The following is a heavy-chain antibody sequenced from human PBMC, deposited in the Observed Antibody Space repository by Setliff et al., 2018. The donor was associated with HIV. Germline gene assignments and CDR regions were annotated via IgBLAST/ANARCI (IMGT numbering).Heavy chain of an antibody. J-gene: IGHJ4*02. CDR1: DDYFSNYD. CDR3: ARLGRAIDDGGSSLRLDF. CDR2: ISSSGTT. D-gene: IGHD2-21*01. Sequence: SETLSLTCVVSDDYFSNYDWTWIRQSPGKALEWIGYISSSGTTNYNPSLRSRVTISMETSNTRFSLWLRSATAADTATYFCARLGRAIDDGGSSLRLDFWGQGMLVTSPQ. V-gene: IGHV4-4*09.